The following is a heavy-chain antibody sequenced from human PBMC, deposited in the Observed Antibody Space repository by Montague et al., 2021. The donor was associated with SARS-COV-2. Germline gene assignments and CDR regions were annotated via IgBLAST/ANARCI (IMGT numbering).Heavy chain of an antibody. Sequence: SLSLSCSASGFPFNTFAFSWVRQAPGMGLQWVTTISGSGARTDYEDSVRGRFTVSRDNSQNTVSLQMNSLTAADTAVYYCARGHQGATMIVVVMVGEQYYFDYWGQGTLVTVSS. D-gene: IGHD3-22*01. V-gene: IGHV3-23*01. J-gene: IGHJ4*02. CDR3: ARGHQGATMIVVVMVGEQYYFDY. CDR2: ISGSGART. CDR1: GFPFNTFA.